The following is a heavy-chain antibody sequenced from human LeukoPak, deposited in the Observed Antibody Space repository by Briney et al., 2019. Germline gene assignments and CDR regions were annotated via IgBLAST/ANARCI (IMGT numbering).Heavy chain of an antibody. CDR3: AKPPWELKSPEYFQH. J-gene: IGHJ1*01. Sequence: GGSLRLSCAASGFTFSSYAMSWVRQAPGKGLEWVSAISGSGGSTYYADSVRGRFTISRDNSKNTLYLQMNSLRAEDTAVYYCAKPPWELKSPEYFQHWGQGTLVTVSS. D-gene: IGHD1-26*01. CDR2: ISGSGGST. CDR1: GFTFSSYA. V-gene: IGHV3-23*01.